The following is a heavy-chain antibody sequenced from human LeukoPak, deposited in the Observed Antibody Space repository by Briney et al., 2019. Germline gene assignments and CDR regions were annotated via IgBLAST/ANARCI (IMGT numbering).Heavy chain of an antibody. Sequence: GASVKVSCKASGGTFSSYAISWVRQAPGQGLEWMGGIIPIFGTANYAQKFQGRVTITTDESTSTAYMELSSLRSEDTAVYYCARGRDIVVVPARYYYYMDVWAKGPRSPSP. D-gene: IGHD2-2*01. CDR3: ARGRDIVVVPARYYYYMDV. J-gene: IGHJ6*03. V-gene: IGHV1-69*05. CDR2: IIPIFGTA. CDR1: GGTFSSYA.